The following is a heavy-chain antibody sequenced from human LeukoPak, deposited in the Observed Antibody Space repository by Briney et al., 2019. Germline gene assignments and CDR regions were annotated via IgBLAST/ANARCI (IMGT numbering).Heavy chain of an antibody. D-gene: IGHD1-26*01. CDR1: GFTFSSYA. V-gene: IGHV3-23*01. CDR2: ISGSGGST. CDR3: AKGADSGSYQAFDY. J-gene: IGHJ4*02. Sequence: GGSLRLSCAASGFTFSSYAMSWVRQAPGKGLEWVSVISGSGGSTDYADSVKGRFTISRDNSKNTLYLQMSSLRAEDTAVYYCAKGADSGSYQAFDYWGQGTLVTVSS.